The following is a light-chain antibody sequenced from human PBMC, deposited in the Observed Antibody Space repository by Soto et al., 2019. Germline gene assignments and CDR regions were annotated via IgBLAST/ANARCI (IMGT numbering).Light chain of an antibody. V-gene: IGKV1-5*01. J-gene: IGKJ1*01. CDR1: QSISNW. CDR2: DAS. Sequence: DIQMTQSPSTLSASVGDRVTITCRASQSISNWLAWYQQKPGKAPKLLIYDASSLESGVPSRFSGSGSGTEFTLTISSLQPDDFATYYCQQYNSYSPWTFGQGNKVEIK. CDR3: QQYNSYSPWT.